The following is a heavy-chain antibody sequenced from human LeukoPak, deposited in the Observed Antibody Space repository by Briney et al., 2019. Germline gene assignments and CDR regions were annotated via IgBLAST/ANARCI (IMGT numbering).Heavy chain of an antibody. Sequence: PSETPSLTCAVYGGSFSGYYWTWIRQPPGKGLEWIGEINHSGSTTYKPSLKSRVTISVDTSKNHFSLRLTSVTAADTAVYYCARGPCSTSCHRSWYFDYWGQGTLVTVSS. D-gene: IGHD2-2*01. J-gene: IGHJ4*02. CDR3: ARGPCSTSCHRSWYFDY. CDR1: GGSFSGYY. V-gene: IGHV4-34*01. CDR2: INHSGST.